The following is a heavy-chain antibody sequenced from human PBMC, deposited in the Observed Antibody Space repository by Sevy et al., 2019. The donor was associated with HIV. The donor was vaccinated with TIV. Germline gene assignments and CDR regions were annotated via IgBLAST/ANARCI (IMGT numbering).Heavy chain of an antibody. J-gene: IGHJ6*02. V-gene: IGHV3-30*18. CDR3: AKERTVSYYYYGMDV. CDR2: ISYDGSNK. CDR1: GFTFSSYG. Sequence: GGSLRLSCAASGFTFSSYGMYWVRQAPGKGLEWVAVISYDGSNKYYADSVKGRFTISRDNSKNTLYLQMNSLRAEDTAVYYCAKERTVSYYYYGMDVWGQGTTVTVSS. D-gene: IGHD3-22*01.